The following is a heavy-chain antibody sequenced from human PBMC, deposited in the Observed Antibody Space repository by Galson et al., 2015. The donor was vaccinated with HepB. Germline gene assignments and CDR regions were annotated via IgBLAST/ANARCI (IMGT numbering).Heavy chain of an antibody. J-gene: IGHJ4*02. CDR2: IVVGSGNT. D-gene: IGHD2-2*01. CDR1: GFTFTSSA. Sequence: SVKVSCKASGFTFTSSAVQWVRQARGQRLEWIGWIVVGSGNTNYAQKFQERVTITRDMSTSTAYMELSSLRSEDTAVYYCAALACSSTSCLTYYFDYWGQGSLVTVSS. V-gene: IGHV1-58*01. CDR3: AALACSSTSCLTYYFDY.